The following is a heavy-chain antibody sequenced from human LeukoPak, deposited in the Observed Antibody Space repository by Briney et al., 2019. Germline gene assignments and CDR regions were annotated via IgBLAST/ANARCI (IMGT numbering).Heavy chain of an antibody. CDR2: ISSSSSYI. Sequence: GGSLRLSCAASGFTFSSYSMNWVRQAPGKGLEWVSSISSSSSYIYYADSVKGRFTISRDNAKNSLYLQMNSLRAEDTAVYYCARGVDYYGSGSYYEPTPLSDYWGQGTLDTVSS. CDR1: GFTFSSYS. V-gene: IGHV3-21*01. J-gene: IGHJ4*02. CDR3: ARGVDYYGSGSYYEPTPLSDY. D-gene: IGHD3-10*01.